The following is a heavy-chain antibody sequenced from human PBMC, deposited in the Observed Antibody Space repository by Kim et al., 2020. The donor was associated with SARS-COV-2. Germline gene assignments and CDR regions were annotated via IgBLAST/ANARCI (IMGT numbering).Heavy chain of an antibody. V-gene: IGHV3-23*01. D-gene: IGHD6-13*01. CDR3: AKDRAAAAGTGQFDF. Sequence: ADSVKGRFTISRDSSQNTVYLQMNSLRGEDTAVYYCAKDRAAAAGTGQFDFWGQGTLVTVSS. J-gene: IGHJ4*02.